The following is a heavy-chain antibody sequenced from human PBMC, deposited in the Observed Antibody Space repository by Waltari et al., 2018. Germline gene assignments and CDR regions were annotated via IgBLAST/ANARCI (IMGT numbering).Heavy chain of an antibody. D-gene: IGHD6-6*01. CDR3: ARDRRRAARPNYYYMDV. J-gene: IGHJ6*03. Sequence: LQLQESGPGLVKPSENLSLTCPVPGGSNSSCSYYWGRPAHPPGKGLEWVGSIQYSGNTYDNPSLKRRVTISVDTSKNQSSLKLCSVTAADTAVYYGARDRRRAARPNYYYMDVWGKGTTVTISS. V-gene: IGHV4-39*07. CDR2: IQYSGNT. CDR1: GGSNSSCSYY.